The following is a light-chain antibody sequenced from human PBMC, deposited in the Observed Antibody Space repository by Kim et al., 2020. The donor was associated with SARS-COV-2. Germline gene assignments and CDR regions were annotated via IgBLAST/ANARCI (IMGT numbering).Light chain of an antibody. Sequence: GQSITIRCTGTSSDVCGYNYVSWYQQHPGKAPKLMIYDVSNRPSGVSNRFSGSKSGNTASLTISGLQAEDEADYYCSSYTSSSTWVFGGGTQLTVL. CDR1: SSDVCGYNY. J-gene: IGLJ3*02. CDR3: SSYTSSSTWV. V-gene: IGLV2-14*03. CDR2: DVS.